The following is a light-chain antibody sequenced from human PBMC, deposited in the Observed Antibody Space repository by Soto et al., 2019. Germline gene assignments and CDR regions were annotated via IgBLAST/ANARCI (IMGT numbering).Light chain of an antibody. CDR1: SSDIGGYNY. Sequence: QAALTQPASVSGSPGQSITISCTGTSSDIGGYNYVSWYQQHPGKSPKRMIYEVSNRPSGVSDRFSGSRSGNTAYLTISGLQDEDESDYFCVSYTSSSTWVFGGGTQLTVL. J-gene: IGLJ3*02. V-gene: IGLV2-14*01. CDR3: VSYTSSSTWV. CDR2: EVS.